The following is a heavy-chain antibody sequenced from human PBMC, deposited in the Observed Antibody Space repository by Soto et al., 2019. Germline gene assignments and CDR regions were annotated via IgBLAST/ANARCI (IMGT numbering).Heavy chain of an antibody. Sequence: SGGSLRLSCAASGFTFSSYSMNWVRQAPGKGLEWVSSISSSSSYIYYADSVKGRFTISRDNAKNSLYLQMNSLRAEDTAVYYCAREIGYSSSSDGMDVWGQGTTVTVSS. V-gene: IGHV3-21*01. J-gene: IGHJ6*02. CDR3: AREIGYSSSSDGMDV. D-gene: IGHD6-6*01. CDR1: GFTFSSYS. CDR2: ISSSSSYI.